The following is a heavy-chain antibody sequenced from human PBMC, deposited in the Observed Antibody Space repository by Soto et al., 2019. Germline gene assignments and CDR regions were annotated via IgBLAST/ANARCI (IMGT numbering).Heavy chain of an antibody. CDR1: GGSIRSYY. D-gene: IGHD3-22*01. V-gene: IGHV4-59*12. J-gene: IGHJ5*02. CDR3: ASIYDSSGYYYGNNWFDP. Sequence: SETLSLTCTVSGGSIRSYYWSWIRQPPGKGLEWIGYIYYSGSTYYNPSLKSRVTISVDTSKNQFSLELSSVTAADTAVYYCASIYDSSGYYYGNNWFDPWGQGTLVTVSS. CDR2: IYYSGST.